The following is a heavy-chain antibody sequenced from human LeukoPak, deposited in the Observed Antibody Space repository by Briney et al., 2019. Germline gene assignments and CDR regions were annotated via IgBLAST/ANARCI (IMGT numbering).Heavy chain of an antibody. CDR3: ASGYCSGGSCYYYYYMDV. Sequence: VASVKVSCKASGYTFTRYYMHWVRQAPGQGLEWMGIINPSGGSTSYAQKFQGRVTITTDESTSTAYMELTSLRSEGTAVYYCASGYCSGGSCYYYYYMDVWGKGTTVTVSS. D-gene: IGHD2-15*01. CDR1: GYTFTRYY. CDR2: INPSGGST. V-gene: IGHV1-46*01. J-gene: IGHJ6*03.